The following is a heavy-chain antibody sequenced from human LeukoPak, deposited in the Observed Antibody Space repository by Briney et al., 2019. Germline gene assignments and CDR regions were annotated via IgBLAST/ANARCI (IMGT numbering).Heavy chain of an antibody. CDR2: IYYTGYT. V-gene: IGHV4-39*07. D-gene: IGHD3-22*01. CDR1: GGSITRSSYY. Sequence: SETLSLTCTVSGGSITRSSYYWGWIRQPPGKGLEWIGSIYYTGYTYYNPSLKGRVTISVDTSKNQFSLKLSSVTAADTAVYYCARNLFDSSFYYNLDYWGQGTLVTVSS. J-gene: IGHJ4*02. CDR3: ARNLFDSSFYYNLDY.